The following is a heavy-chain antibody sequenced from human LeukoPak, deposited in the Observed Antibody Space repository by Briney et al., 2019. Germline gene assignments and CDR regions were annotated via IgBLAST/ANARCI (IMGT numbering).Heavy chain of an antibody. CDR3: AREGGGEYSSSWALDY. Sequence: PGGSLRLSCAASGFTFSSYSMNWVRQAPGKGLEWVSSISSSSSYIYYADSVKGRFTISRDNAKNSLYLQMNSLRAEDTAVYYCAREGGGEYSSSWALDYWGQGTLVTVSS. V-gene: IGHV3-21*01. D-gene: IGHD6-6*01. CDR2: ISSSSSYI. J-gene: IGHJ4*02. CDR1: GFTFSSYS.